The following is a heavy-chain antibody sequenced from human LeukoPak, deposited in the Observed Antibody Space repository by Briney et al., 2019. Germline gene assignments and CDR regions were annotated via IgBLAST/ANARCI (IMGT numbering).Heavy chain of an antibody. J-gene: IGHJ2*01. CDR3: ARANRYCSSTSCDSEDWYFDL. D-gene: IGHD2-2*02. CDR2: IYHSGST. CDR1: GGSISSGGYS. Sequence: SQTLSLTCAVSGGSISSGGYSWSWIRQPPGKGLEWIGYIYHSGSTYYNPSLKSRVTISVDRSKNQFSLKLSSVTAADTAVYYCARANRYCSSTSCDSEDWYFDLWGRGTLVTVSS. V-gene: IGHV4-30-2*01.